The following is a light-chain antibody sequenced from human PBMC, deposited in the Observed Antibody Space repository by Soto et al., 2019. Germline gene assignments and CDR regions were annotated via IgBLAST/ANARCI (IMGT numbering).Light chain of an antibody. CDR2: DAS. Sequence: EIVLTQSPATLSLSPGERATLSCRASQSVSSYLAWYQQKPGQDPRLLIYDASNRATGIPARFSGSGSGTDFTLTISSPEPEDVAVYYCQQRSNWPPYTFGQGTKLEIK. CDR3: QQRSNWPPYT. V-gene: IGKV3-11*01. J-gene: IGKJ2*01. CDR1: QSVSSY.